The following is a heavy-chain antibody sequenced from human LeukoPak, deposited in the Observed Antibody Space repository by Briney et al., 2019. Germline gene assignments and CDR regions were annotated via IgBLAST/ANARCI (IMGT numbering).Heavy chain of an antibody. V-gene: IGHV3-7*01. Sequence: LGGSLRLSCAASGFTFSSYWMSWVRQAPGKGLEWVANIKQDGSEKYYVDSVKGRFTISRDNAKNSLYLQMNSLRAEDTAVYYCARDSQTGSWGVGENFDYWGQGTLVTVSS. CDR1: GFTFSSYW. J-gene: IGHJ4*02. CDR3: ARDSQTGSWGVGENFDY. D-gene: IGHD1-26*01. CDR2: IKQDGSEK.